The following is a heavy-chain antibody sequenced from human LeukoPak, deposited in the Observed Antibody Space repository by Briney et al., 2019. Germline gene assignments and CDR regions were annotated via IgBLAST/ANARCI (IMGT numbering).Heavy chain of an antibody. V-gene: IGHV3-30*18. Sequence: PGGSLRLSCAASGFTFSSYGMHWVRQAPGKGLEWVAVISYDGSNKYYADSVKGRFTISRDNSKNTLYLQMNSLRAEDTAVYYCAKVLGPYSSGYYFDYWGQGTLVTVSS. CDR3: AKVLGPYSSGYYFDY. CDR2: ISYDGSNK. J-gene: IGHJ4*02. D-gene: IGHD3-22*01. CDR1: GFTFSSYG.